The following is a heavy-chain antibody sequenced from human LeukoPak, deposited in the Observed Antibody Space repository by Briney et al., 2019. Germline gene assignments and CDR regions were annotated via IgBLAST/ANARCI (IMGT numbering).Heavy chain of an antibody. Sequence: QSGGSLRLSCAASGFSFSTHSMNWVRQAPGKGLEWVSYSSSSGSTIYYADSVKGRFAISRDNAKNSLYLQMNSLRAEDTAVYYCARRRDFIDYWGQGTLVTVSS. D-gene: IGHD3/OR15-3a*01. CDR2: SSSSGSTI. CDR3: ARRRDFIDY. V-gene: IGHV3-48*04. CDR1: GFSFSTHS. J-gene: IGHJ4*02.